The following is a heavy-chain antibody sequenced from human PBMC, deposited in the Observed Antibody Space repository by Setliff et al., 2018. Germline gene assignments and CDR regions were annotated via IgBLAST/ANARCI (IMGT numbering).Heavy chain of an antibody. CDR1: GGSFSGYY. CDR3: AREVYCSGGRCYGQMPAALGH. J-gene: IGHJ4*02. D-gene: IGHD2-15*01. CDR2: LYTSGDT. Sequence: SETLSLTCAVYGGSFSGYYWTWIRQPVGKGLEWIGRLYTSGDTNYNPSLKSRVSMSLDTSKNQFSLKLSSVTAADTAVYYCAREVYCSGGRCYGQMPAALGHWGQGTLVTVSS. V-gene: IGHV4-4*07.